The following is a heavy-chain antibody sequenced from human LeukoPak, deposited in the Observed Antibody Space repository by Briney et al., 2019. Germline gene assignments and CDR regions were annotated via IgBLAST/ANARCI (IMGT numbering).Heavy chain of an antibody. J-gene: IGHJ3*01. CDR2: ISSSSSYI. CDR3: ARGGGASLPDALDV. CDR1: GFTFSSYS. V-gene: IGHV3-21*04. D-gene: IGHD1-26*01. Sequence: GGSLRLSCAASGFTFSSYSMNWVRQAPGKGLEWVSSISSSSSYIYYADSVKGRFTISRDNAKNSLYLQMNSLTVDDTAVYYCARGGGASLPDALDVWGQGTMVTVSS.